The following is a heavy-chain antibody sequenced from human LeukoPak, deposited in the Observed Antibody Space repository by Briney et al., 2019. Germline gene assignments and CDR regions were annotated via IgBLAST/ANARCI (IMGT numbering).Heavy chain of an antibody. D-gene: IGHD4-17*01. V-gene: IGHV4-59*01. Sequence: SETLSLTCAVSGGSISSYYWSWIRQPPGKGLEWIGYIYYSGSTNYNPSLKSRVTISVDTSKNQFSLKLSSVTAADTAVYYCARVTIYGDYDYWGQGTLVTVSS. CDR1: GGSISSYY. J-gene: IGHJ4*02. CDR2: IYYSGST. CDR3: ARVTIYGDYDY.